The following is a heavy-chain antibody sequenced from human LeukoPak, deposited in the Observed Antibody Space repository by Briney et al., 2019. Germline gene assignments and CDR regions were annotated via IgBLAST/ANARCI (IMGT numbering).Heavy chain of an antibody. CDR2: IRYDGSDK. Sequence: GGSLRLSCAASGFTFKNYGMHWVRQAPGKRLEWVAFIRYDGSDKYYADFVKGRFTISRDNSENTLYLQMNSLRPEDTAVYYCAKSIAVAGLAGGRTFDYWGQGTLVTVSS. CDR3: AKSIAVAGLAGGRTFDY. J-gene: IGHJ4*02. CDR1: GFTFKNYG. V-gene: IGHV3-30*02. D-gene: IGHD6-19*01.